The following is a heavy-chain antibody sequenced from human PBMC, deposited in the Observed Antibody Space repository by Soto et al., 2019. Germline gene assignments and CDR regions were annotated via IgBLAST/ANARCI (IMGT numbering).Heavy chain of an antibody. CDR1: GYTFTAYY. Sequence: QVQRVQSGAEVKEPGDSVRVSCEASGYTFTAYYIHWVRQAPGQGLEWMGWINPKFGDTTYAQDFQGRVSMTRDMSNSTVYMELSRLTSDDTAIYYCARNMDYYYGPGSGNGHGFWGQGTTVTVFS. D-gene: IGHD3-10*01. J-gene: IGHJ6*02. CDR3: ARNMDYYYGPGSGNGHGF. V-gene: IGHV1-2*02. CDR2: INPKFGDT.